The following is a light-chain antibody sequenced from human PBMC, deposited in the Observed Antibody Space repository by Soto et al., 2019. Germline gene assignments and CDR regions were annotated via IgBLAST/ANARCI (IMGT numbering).Light chain of an antibody. CDR3: CSYAGSRTHHV. V-gene: IGLV2-23*02. CDR2: EVS. Sequence: QSVLTQPASVSGSPGQSITISCTGTSSDVGYYNLVSWYQQHPGKAPKLMIYEVSKRPSGFSNRFSGSKSGNTASLTISGLQAEDEADYYCCSYAGSRTHHVFRPGTKVPVL. J-gene: IGLJ1*01. CDR1: SSDVGYYNL.